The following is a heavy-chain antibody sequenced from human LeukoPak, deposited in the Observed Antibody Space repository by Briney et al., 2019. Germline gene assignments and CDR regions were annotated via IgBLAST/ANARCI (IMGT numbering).Heavy chain of an antibody. D-gene: IGHD1-26*01. V-gene: IGHV3-21*01. CDR1: GFTFSSYS. CDR3: AKDSGSYELEDLDDY. Sequence: GGSLRLSCAASGFTFSSYSMNWVRQAPGKGLEWVSSISSSSSYIYYADSVKGRFTISRDNAKNSLYLQMNSLRAEDTAVYYCAKDSGSYELEDLDDYWGQGTLVTVSS. J-gene: IGHJ4*02. CDR2: ISSSSSYI.